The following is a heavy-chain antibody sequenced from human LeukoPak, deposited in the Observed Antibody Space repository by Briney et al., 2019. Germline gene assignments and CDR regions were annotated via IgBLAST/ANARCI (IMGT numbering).Heavy chain of an antibody. D-gene: IGHD1-26*01. J-gene: IGHJ4*02. CDR2: ISSTSTYI. V-gene: IGHV3-21*06. Sequence: GGSLRLSCAASGFTFSSYSMNWVRQAPGKGLEWVSSISSTSTYIYYADSMKGRFIISRDNARNSLYLEMNSLRAEDTAVYYCTRIIGISGTYPTDYWGQGTLVTVSS. CDR3: TRIIGISGTYPTDY. CDR1: GFTFSSYS.